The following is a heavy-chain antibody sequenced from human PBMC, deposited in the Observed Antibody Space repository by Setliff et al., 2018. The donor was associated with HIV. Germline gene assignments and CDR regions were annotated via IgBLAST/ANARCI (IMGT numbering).Heavy chain of an antibody. CDR3: AKTQTVITVYGPFDS. Sequence: PGGSLRLSCAASGFTFSSYSMNWVRQAPGKGLEWVGFIRSKAYGGTTEYAASVKDRFTVSRDDSNNTVYLQMNSLRAEDTAMYYCAKTQTVITVYGPFDSWGQGTPVTVSS. J-gene: IGHJ4*02. CDR2: IRSKAYGGTT. V-gene: IGHV3-49*04. D-gene: IGHD4-4*01. CDR1: GFTFSSYS.